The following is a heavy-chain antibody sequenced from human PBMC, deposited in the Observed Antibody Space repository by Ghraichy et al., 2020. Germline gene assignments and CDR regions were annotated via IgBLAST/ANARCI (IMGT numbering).Heavy chain of an antibody. V-gene: IGHV1-69*13. CDR2: IIPIFGTA. CDR1: GGTFSSYA. CDR3: ARNWIRDYYYYYMDV. Sequence: SVKVSCKASGGTFSSYAISWVRQAPGQGLEWMGGIIPIFGTANYAQKFQSRVTITADESTSTAYMELSSLRSEDTAVYYCARNWIRDYYYYYMDVWGKGTTVTVSS. D-gene: IGHD1-1*01. J-gene: IGHJ6*03.